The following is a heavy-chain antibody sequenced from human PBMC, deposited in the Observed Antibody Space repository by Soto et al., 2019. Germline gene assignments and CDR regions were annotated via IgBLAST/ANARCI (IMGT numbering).Heavy chain of an antibody. V-gene: IGHV3-33*01. J-gene: IGHJ6*01. CDR3: ARYGYMVLVVVSTGGYYCMDG. CDR2: IWYDGSNK. Sequence: QVQLVESGGGVVQPGRSLRLSCAASGFTFSSYGMHWVRQAPGKGLEWVAVIWYDGSNKYYADSVKGRFTISRDNSKNTVYLSSNRPRAEDTVVYYCARYGYMVLVVVSTGGYYCMDGLGQGTTVTVAS. D-gene: IGHD2-15*01. CDR1: GFTFSSYG.